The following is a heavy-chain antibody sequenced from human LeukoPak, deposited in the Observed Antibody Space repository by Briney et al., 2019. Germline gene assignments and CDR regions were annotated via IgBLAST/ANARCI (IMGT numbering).Heavy chain of an antibody. CDR2: VWYDGSTE. CDR3: ARKIGTIVRGVRSLGY. V-gene: IGHV3-33*01. J-gene: IGHJ4*02. CDR1: GFTFSSDG. D-gene: IGHD3-10*01. Sequence: AGSLRLSCSASGFTFSSDGMHWGRHAPDKGLERVAVVWYDGSTEYYDDSVKVQFPISRYNSTNTLHRPVNRRRGEDTAVYYWARKIGTIVRGVRSLGYWGQGTLVTVSS.